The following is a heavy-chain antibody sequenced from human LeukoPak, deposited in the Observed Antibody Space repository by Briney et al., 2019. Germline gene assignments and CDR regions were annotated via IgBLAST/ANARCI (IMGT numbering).Heavy chain of an antibody. CDR1: GYTFTGYY. D-gene: IGHD3-9*01. Sequence: ASVKVSCKASGYTFTGYYMHWVRQAPGQGLEWMGWINPNSGGTNYAQKFQGRVTMTRDTSISTAYMELSRLRSDDTAVYYCARGYDILTGNDASDIWGQGTMVTVSS. CDR2: INPNSGGT. V-gene: IGHV1-2*02. CDR3: ARGYDILTGNDASDI. J-gene: IGHJ3*02.